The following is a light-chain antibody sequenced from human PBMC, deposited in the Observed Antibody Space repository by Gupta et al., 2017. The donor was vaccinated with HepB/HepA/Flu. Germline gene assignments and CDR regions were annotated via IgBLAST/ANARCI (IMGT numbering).Light chain of an antibody. V-gene: IGLV3-25*03. CDR2: KDT. CDR1: ALPKQY. Sequence: YELTQPPSTSVSPGQTARITCPGDALPKQYSYWYQQRPGQAPVVVIYKDTERPSGIPERFSGSSSGTTVTLTISGVQAEDEADYYCQSADSSGSYRVFGGGTKLTVL. CDR3: QSADSSGSYRV. J-gene: IGLJ2*01.